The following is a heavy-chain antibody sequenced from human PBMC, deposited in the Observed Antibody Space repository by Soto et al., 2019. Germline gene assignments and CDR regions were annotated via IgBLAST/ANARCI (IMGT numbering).Heavy chain of an antibody. D-gene: IGHD5-12*01. J-gene: IGHJ4*02. V-gene: IGHV3-23*01. CDR3: AEDELSIVATMDY. CDR1: GFTFSSYA. CDR2: ISGSGGST. Sequence: PGGSLRLSCAASGFTFSSYAMSWVRQAPGKGLEWVSAISGSGGSTYYADSVKGRFTISRDNSKNTLYLQMNSLRAEDTAVYYCAEDELSIVATMDYWGQGTLVTVSS.